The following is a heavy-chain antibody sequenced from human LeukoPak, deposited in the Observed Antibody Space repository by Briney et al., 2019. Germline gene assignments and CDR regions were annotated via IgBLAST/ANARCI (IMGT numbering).Heavy chain of an antibody. Sequence: SETLSLTCTVSDGSISGNYWSWIRQPPGEGLEWIGEVHLSGRTHYNPSLESRVTMSVDMSENHISLRLTSVTAADTAVYYCAREGGPYRPLDYSGQGTLVTVSS. V-gene: IGHV4-59*12. CDR1: DGSISGNY. J-gene: IGHJ4*02. CDR2: VHLSGRT. CDR3: AREGGPYRPLDY.